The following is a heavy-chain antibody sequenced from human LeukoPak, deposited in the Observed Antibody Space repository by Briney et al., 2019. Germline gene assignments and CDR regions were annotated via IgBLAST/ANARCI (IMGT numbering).Heavy chain of an antibody. CDR2: ISSSGATI. D-gene: IGHD1-26*01. CDR1: GFTVSSNY. V-gene: IGHV3-11*04. CDR3: ARAVGTMDALDI. J-gene: IGHJ3*02. Sequence: GGSLRLSCAASGFTVSSNYMSWVRQAPGKGLEWVSYISSSGATIYHADSVTQGRFTISRDNAKNSMYLQMNSLRAEDTAVYYCARAVGTMDALDIWGQGTMVTVSS.